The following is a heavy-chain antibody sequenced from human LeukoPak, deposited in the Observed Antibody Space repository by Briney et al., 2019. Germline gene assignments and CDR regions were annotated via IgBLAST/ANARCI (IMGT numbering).Heavy chain of an antibody. V-gene: IGHV3-21*01. D-gene: IGHD3-3*01. Sequence: PGGSLRLSCAASGFTFSGSNMNWVRQAPGKGLEWVSSISGSSSYIYYADSVKGRFTISRDNAKNSLYLQMNSLRAEDTAVYYCAREFLGAEEKYDFWSGYYPIGYWGQGTLVTVSS. CDR3: AREFLGAEEKYDFWSGYYPIGY. CDR1: GFTFSGSN. CDR2: ISGSSSYI. J-gene: IGHJ4*02.